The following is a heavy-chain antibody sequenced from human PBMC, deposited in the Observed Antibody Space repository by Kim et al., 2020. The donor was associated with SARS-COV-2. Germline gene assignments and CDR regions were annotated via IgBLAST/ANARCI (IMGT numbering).Heavy chain of an antibody. CDR3: ARDYYDSSGYYYPFDY. J-gene: IGHJ4*02. D-gene: IGHD3-22*01. Sequence: FQGRVTITADKSTSTAYMELSSMGSEDTAVYYCARDYYDSSGYYYPFDYWGQGTLVTVSS. V-gene: IGHV1-69*04.